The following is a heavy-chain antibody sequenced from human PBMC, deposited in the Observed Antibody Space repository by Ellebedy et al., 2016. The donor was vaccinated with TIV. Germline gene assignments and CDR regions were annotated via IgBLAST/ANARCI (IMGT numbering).Heavy chain of an antibody. CDR3: ARDHSSRRTAWWFDP. Sequence: AASVTVSCKASGYTFTSYAMHWVRQAPGQRLEWMGWINAGNGNTKYSQKFQGRVTITRDTSANTAYMELSSLRSEDTAVYYCARDHSSRRTAWWFDPWGQGTLVTVSS. J-gene: IGHJ5*02. CDR1: GYTFTSYA. V-gene: IGHV1-3*01. CDR2: INAGNGNT.